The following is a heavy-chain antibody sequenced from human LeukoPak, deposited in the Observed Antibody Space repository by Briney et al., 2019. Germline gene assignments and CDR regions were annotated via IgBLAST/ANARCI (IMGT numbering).Heavy chain of an antibody. CDR1: GYPFTSGA. Sequence: PGASVKVSCKVSGYPFTSGAFSWVRQAPGQGLEWMGWINPNIDDKHSAPKFQGRFTLTTDTSTSTAYMDLRSLTSDDTAMYFCVRDERRLAAGTEHYFDYWGQGTLVTVSS. V-gene: IGHV1-18*01. J-gene: IGHJ4*02. D-gene: IGHD6-13*01. CDR2: INPNIDDK. CDR3: VRDERRLAAGTEHYFDY.